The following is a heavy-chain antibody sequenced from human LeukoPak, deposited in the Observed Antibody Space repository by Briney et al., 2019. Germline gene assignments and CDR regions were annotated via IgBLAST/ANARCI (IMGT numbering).Heavy chain of an antibody. D-gene: IGHD2-2*01. Sequence: PGGSLRLSCAASGFTFSSYAMSWVRQAPGKRLEWVSAISGSGGSTYYADSVKGRFTISRDNSKNTLYLQMNSLRAEDTAVYYCAKEGGELGYCSSTSCYWGQGTLVTVSS. J-gene: IGHJ4*02. CDR1: GFTFSSYA. CDR2: ISGSGGST. CDR3: AKEGGELGYCSSTSCY. V-gene: IGHV3-23*01.